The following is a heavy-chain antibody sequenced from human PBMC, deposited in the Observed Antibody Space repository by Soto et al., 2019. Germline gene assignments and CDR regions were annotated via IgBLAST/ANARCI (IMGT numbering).Heavy chain of an antibody. CDR3: AAEGSGGYGGDSGFFDY. V-gene: IGHV1-58*01. J-gene: IGHJ4*02. CDR2: IVVGSGNT. D-gene: IGHD5-12*01. Sequence: ASVKVSCKASGFTFTSSAVQWVRQARGQRLEWIGWIVVGSGNTNYAQKFQERVTITRDMSTSTAYMELSSLRSEDTAVYYCAAEGSGGYGGDSGFFDYWGQGTLVTVSS. CDR1: GFTFTSSA.